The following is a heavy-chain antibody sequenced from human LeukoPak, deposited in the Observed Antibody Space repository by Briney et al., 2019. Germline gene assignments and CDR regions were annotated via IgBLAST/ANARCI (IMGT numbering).Heavy chain of an antibody. CDR2: INHSGST. J-gene: IGHJ5*02. CDR1: GGSLSGYY. D-gene: IGHD6-19*01. V-gene: IGHV4-34*01. Sequence: PSETLSLTCAVYGGSLSGYYWSWIRQPPGKGLEWIGEINHSGSTNYNPSLKSRVTISVDTSKNQFSLKLSAVTAADTAVYYCARGSPRGVAVPGTGWFGPWGQGTLVTVSS. CDR3: ARGSPRGVAVPGTGWFGP.